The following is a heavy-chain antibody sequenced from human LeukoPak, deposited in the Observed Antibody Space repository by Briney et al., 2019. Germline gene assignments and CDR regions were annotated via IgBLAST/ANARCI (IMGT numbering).Heavy chain of an antibody. D-gene: IGHD3-22*01. J-gene: IGHJ3*02. CDR1: GGSFSGYY. CDR2: INHSGST. V-gene: IGHV4-34*01. CDR3: ARIYDSSGYYHYSPDAFDI. Sequence: NSSETLSLTCAVYGGSFSGYYWSWIRQPPGKGLEWIGEINHSGSTNYNPSLKSRVTISVDTSKNQFSLKLSSVTAADTAVYYCARIYDSSGYYHYSPDAFDIWGQGTMVTVSS.